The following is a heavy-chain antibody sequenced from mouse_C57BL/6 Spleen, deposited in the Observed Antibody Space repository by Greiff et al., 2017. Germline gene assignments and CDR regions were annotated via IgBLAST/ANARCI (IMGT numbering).Heavy chain of an antibody. CDR1: GFTFSSYG. CDR3: AIPDGYYLNWYFDV. D-gene: IGHD2-3*01. CDR2: ISSGGSYT. V-gene: IGHV5-6*01. Sequence: EVQLVESGGDLVKPGGSLKLSCAASGFTFSSYGMSWVRQTPDKRLEWVATISSGGSYTYYPDSVKGRFTISRDNAKNTLYLQMSSLKSEDTAMYYCAIPDGYYLNWYFDVWGTGTTVTVSS. J-gene: IGHJ1*03.